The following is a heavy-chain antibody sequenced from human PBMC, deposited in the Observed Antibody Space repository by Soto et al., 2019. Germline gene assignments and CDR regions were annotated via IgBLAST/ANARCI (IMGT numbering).Heavy chain of an antibody. CDR1: GGSISSDHYH. D-gene: IGHD4-17*01. J-gene: IGHJ6*02. Sequence: QVQLQESGPGLVRPSQTLSLTCTVSGGSISSDHYHWTWIRQTPGKGLEWIGYIHYSGSVYYNPSLQSRVTVSVETSKNLFSLKLSSVTAADTAVYFCVREDDGGDRDYYGLDVWGQGTTVTVSS. CDR2: IHYSGSV. CDR3: VREDDGGDRDYYGLDV. V-gene: IGHV4-30-4*01.